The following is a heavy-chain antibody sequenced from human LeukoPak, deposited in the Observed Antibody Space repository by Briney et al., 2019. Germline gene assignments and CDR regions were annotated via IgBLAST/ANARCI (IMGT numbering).Heavy chain of an antibody. V-gene: IGHV3-53*01. CDR3: AKSFRSTSLDY. Sequence: PGGSLRLSCAASGFTVSSNYMSWVRQAPGKGLEWVSVIYSVASTYYADSVKGRFTISRDNSKNTLYLQMNSLRAGDTAVYYCAKSFRSTSLDYWGQGTLVTVSS. J-gene: IGHJ4*02. CDR2: IYSVAST. CDR1: GFTVSSNY. D-gene: IGHD2-2*01.